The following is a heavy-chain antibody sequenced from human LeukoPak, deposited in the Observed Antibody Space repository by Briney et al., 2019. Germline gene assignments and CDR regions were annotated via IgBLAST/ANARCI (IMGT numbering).Heavy chain of an antibody. V-gene: IGHV4-30-4*01. J-gene: IGHJ4*01. Sequence: SETLSLTCTVSGGSISSGDYYWSWVRQPPGKGLEWIGYIYYSGSTYYNPSLKSRVTISVDTSKNQFSLKLSSVTVADTAVYYCARGAKYYYGSGSYLFDYWGQGTLVTVSS. CDR2: IYYSGST. CDR1: GGSISSGDYY. D-gene: IGHD3-10*01. CDR3: ARGAKYYYGSGSYLFDY.